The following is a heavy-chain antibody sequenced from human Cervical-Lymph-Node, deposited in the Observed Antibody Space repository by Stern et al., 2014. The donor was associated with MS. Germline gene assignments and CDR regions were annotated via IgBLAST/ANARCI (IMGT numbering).Heavy chain of an antibody. CDR3: TKAWDS. CDR1: GYTFTSDD. J-gene: IGHJ4*02. Sequence: VQLVQSGAEVKKPGASVKVSCKASGYTFTSDDIHWVRQASGQGLEWMGWMKPDSGDTGYAQKFPGRLTITRDTSISTAYMELTTLRSEDTAVYYCTKAWDSWGQGTLVIVSS. CDR2: MKPDSGDT. V-gene: IGHV1-8*01.